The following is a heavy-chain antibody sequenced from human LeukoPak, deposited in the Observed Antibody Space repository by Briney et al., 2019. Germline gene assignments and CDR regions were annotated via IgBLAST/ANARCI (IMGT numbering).Heavy chain of an antibody. CDR2: IGGSGGST. D-gene: IGHD1-26*01. CDR3: AKQEWDYEIY. J-gene: IGHJ4*02. V-gene: IGHV3-23*01. CDR1: GFIFSSYA. Sequence: GGSLRLSCAASGFIFSSYAMSWVRQAPGKGREWVSAIGGSGGSTYYADSVKGRFTISRDNSKNTLYLQMNSLRAEDTAVYYCAKQEWDYEIYWGQGTLVTVSS.